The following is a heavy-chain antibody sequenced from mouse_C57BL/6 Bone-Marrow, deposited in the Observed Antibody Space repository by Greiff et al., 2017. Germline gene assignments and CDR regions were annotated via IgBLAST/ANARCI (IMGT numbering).Heavy chain of an antibody. V-gene: IGHV5-17*01. J-gene: IGHJ4*01. Sequence: ELKLQESGGGLVKPGGSLKLSCAASGFTFSDYGMHWVRQAPEKGLEWVAYISSGSSTIYYADTVKGRFTISRDNAKNTLFLQKDSLGSEDTAMYYCARYDWYYAMDDWGQGTSVTVSS. CDR2: ISSGSSTI. CDR3: ARYDWYYAMDD. CDR1: GFTFSDYG. D-gene: IGHD2-12*01.